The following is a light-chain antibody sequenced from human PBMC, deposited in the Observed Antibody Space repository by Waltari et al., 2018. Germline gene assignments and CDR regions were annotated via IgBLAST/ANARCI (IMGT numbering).Light chain of an antibody. J-gene: IGKJ1*01. Sequence: EIVLTQSPGTLFLSPGEGATLSCRASQSVSRTLAWYQQKPGQDPRLLIYGASRRATGIPDRCSGSGSGTDFSLTISRLEPDDAAVYFCQHYVSLPATFGQGTKVEIK. V-gene: IGKV3-20*01. CDR1: QSVSRT. CDR2: GAS. CDR3: QHYVSLPAT.